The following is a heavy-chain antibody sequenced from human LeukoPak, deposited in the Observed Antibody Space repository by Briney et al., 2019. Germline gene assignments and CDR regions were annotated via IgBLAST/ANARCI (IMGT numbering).Heavy chain of an antibody. J-gene: IGHJ6*02. CDR2: ISGSGGST. D-gene: IGHD3-10*01. V-gene: IGHV3-23*01. CDR1: GFTFSSYA. CDR3: AKDTHVITMVRGVVNGMDV. Sequence: PGGSLRLSCAASGFTFSSYAMSWVRQAPGKGLEWVSAISGSGGSTYYADSVKGRFTISRDNSKNTLYLQMNSLRAEDTAVYYCAKDTHVITMVRGVVNGMDVWGQGTTVTVSS.